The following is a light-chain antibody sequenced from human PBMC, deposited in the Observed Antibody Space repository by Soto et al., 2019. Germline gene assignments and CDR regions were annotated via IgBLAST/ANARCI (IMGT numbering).Light chain of an antibody. CDR2: DAS. V-gene: IGKV3-15*01. Sequence: EVVMTQSPASLSASPGERVTLSCRASQNIRSSLAWYQQRPGQAPRLPIYDASTRATGIPPRFSGGGSGTEFTVTISSLQSEDFAIYYCQQYDIWPPYTFGQGTKWIS. CDR3: QQYDIWPPYT. CDR1: QNIRSS. J-gene: IGKJ2*01.